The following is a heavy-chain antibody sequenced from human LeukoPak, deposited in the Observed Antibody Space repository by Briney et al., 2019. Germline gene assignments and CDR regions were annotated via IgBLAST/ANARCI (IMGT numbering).Heavy chain of an antibody. Sequence: ASVKVSCKVSGYVLIELSVHWVRQTPGEGLEWMGGFDPEHGQTVFAQRFQGRVTMTEDTSTETAYMELSGLRSEDTAVYYCATFRRMVGSLFTFDKWGQGTLVTVSS. CDR1: GYVLIELS. J-gene: IGHJ4*02. CDR3: ATFRRMVGSLFTFDK. D-gene: IGHD1-26*01. V-gene: IGHV1-24*01. CDR2: FDPEHGQT.